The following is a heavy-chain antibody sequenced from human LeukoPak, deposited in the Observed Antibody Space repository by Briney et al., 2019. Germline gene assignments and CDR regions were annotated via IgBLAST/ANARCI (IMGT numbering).Heavy chain of an antibody. Sequence: SETLSLTCTVSGGSISSYYWSWIRQPPGKGLEWIGYIYYSGSTNYNPSLKSRVTISVDTSKNQFSLKLSSVTAADTAVYYCARGLGSGSSPVDYWGQGTLVTVSS. CDR3: ARGLGSGSSPVDY. CDR2: IYYSGST. CDR1: GGSISSYY. D-gene: IGHD3-10*01. V-gene: IGHV4-59*12. J-gene: IGHJ4*02.